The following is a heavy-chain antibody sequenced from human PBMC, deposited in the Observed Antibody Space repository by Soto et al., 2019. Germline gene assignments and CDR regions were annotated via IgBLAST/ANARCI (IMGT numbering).Heavy chain of an antibody. CDR1: GFSFSHYA. J-gene: IGHJ4*02. D-gene: IGHD1-26*01. Sequence: PGGSLRLSCVASGFSFSHYAMTWVRQAPGKGLECISIISGSGDSPYYADSVKGRFTISRDNSKDTLYLQMNSLRAEDTAVYYCARDPSHAYYTLFYYYDYWGQGALVTVSS. CDR3: ARDPSHAYYTLFYYYDY. CDR2: ISGSGDSP. V-gene: IGHV3-23*01.